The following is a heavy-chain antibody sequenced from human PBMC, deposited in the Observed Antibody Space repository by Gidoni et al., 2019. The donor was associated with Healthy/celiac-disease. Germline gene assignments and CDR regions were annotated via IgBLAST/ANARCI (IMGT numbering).Heavy chain of an antibody. CDR3: ARGHSMVRGVIVYYYYYMDV. V-gene: IGHV3-21*01. CDR1: GFTFSSYS. CDR2: ISSSSSYT. J-gene: IGHJ6*03. Sequence: EVQLVESGGGLVKPGGSLRLSCAASGFTFSSYSMKWVRQAPGKGLEWVSSISSSSSYTYYADSVKGRFTISRDNAKNSLYLQMNSLRAEDTAVYYCARGHSMVRGVIVYYYYYMDVWGKGTTVTVSS. D-gene: IGHD3-10*01.